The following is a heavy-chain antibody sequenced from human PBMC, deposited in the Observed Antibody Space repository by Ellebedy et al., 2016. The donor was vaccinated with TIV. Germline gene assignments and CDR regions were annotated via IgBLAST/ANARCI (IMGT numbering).Heavy chain of an antibody. CDR1: GGTFSSYA. V-gene: IGHV1-69*13. J-gene: IGHJ6*03. Sequence: SVKVSCXASGGTFSSYAISWVRQAPGQGLEWMGGIIPIFGTANYAQKFQGRVTITADESTSTAYMELSSLRSEDTAVYYCAREREEGSYGAAFYYYYYMDVWGKGTTVTVSS. CDR2: IIPIFGTA. D-gene: IGHD5-18*01. CDR3: AREREEGSYGAAFYYYYYMDV.